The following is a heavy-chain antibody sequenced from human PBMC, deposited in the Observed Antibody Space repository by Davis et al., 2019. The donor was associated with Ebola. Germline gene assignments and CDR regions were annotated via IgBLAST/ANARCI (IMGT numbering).Heavy chain of an antibody. CDR1: GGSISSGGYY. CDR2: IYYSGST. J-gene: IGHJ6*02. D-gene: IGHD6-19*01. V-gene: IGHV4-31*03. Sequence: SETLSLTCTVSGGSISSGGYYWSWIRQHPGMGLEWIGYIYYSGSTYYNPSLKSRVTISVDTSKNQFSLKLSSVTAADTAVYYCARDSRWLVPGTYYYYGMDVWGQGTTVTVSS. CDR3: ARDSRWLVPGTYYYYGMDV.